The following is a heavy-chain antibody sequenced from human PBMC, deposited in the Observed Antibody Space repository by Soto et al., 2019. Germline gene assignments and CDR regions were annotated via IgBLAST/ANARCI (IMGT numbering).Heavy chain of an antibody. Sequence: QITVKESGLTLVKPTETLTLTCTFSGFSLSSIGMGVGWIRQPPGKALEWLALIYWDDDKRYSPSLSSRLTITKDPPTNEVDLTMTNMDPVDTATYYCARLTRGVYDSGRLWEKFDYWGQGTLVTVSS. CDR2: IYWDDDK. D-gene: IGHD5-12*01. CDR1: GFSLSSIGMG. V-gene: IGHV2-5*02. J-gene: IGHJ4*02. CDR3: ARLTRGVYDSGRLWEKFDY.